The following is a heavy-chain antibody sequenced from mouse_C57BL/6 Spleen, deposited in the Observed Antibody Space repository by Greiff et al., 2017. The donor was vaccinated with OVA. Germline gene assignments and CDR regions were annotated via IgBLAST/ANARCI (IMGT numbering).Heavy chain of an antibody. J-gene: IGHJ2*01. CDR2: IYPGDGDT. V-gene: IGHV1-82*01. CDR1: GYAFSSSW. D-gene: IGHD2-1*01. Sequence: LVESGPELVKPGASVKISCKASGYAFSSSWMNWVKQRPGKGLEWIGRIYPGDGDTNYNGKFKGKATLTADKSSSTAYMQLSSLTSEDSAVYFCARNGNYYDLDYWGQGTTLTVSS. CDR3: ARNGNYYDLDY.